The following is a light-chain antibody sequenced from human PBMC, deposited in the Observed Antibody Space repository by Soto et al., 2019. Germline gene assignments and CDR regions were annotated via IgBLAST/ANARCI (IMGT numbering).Light chain of an antibody. Sequence: EIVLTQSPGTLSLSPGERATLSCRASQSVSSSYLAWYQQKPGQAPRLLIYGASSRPTGIPDRFSGSGSGTEFTVSISRLEPEDYAVYYCQQYGRSTGTFGQGTKLEIK. V-gene: IGKV3-20*01. CDR1: QSVSSSY. CDR3: QQYGRSTGT. CDR2: GAS. J-gene: IGKJ2*01.